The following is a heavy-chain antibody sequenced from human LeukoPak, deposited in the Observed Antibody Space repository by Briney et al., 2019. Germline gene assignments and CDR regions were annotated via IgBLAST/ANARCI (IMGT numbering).Heavy chain of an antibody. CDR3: AKARSAVRGVIGYFDY. Sequence: TGGSLRLSCAASGFTFSSHAMSWVRQAPGKGLEWVSAIGGSGGSTYYADSVKGRFTISRDNSKNTLYLQMNSLRAEDTAVYYCAKARSAVRGVIGYFDYWGQGTLVTVSS. J-gene: IGHJ4*02. D-gene: IGHD3-10*01. CDR1: GFTFSSHA. V-gene: IGHV3-23*01. CDR2: IGGSGGST.